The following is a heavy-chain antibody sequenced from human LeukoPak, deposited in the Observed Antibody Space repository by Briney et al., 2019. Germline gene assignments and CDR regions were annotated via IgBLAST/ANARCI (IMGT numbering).Heavy chain of an antibody. CDR1: GFTVSSNY. CDR3: ARSCYGSGSYCNWFAP. D-gene: IGHD3-10*01. V-gene: IGHV3-53*01. J-gene: IGHJ5*02. CDR2: IYSGGST. Sequence: GGSLRLSCAASGFTVSSNYMSWVRQAPGKGLEWVSVIYSGGSTYYADSVKCRFTISRDNSKNTLYLQMNSLRAEATAVYYCARSCYGSGSYCNWFAPWGQGTLVTVSS.